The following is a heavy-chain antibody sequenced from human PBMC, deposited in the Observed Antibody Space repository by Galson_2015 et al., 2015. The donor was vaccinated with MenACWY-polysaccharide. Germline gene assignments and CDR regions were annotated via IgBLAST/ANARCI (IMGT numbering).Heavy chain of an antibody. CDR2: ISYDGSNK. D-gene: IGHD2-2*01. CDR3: AREYCSRTTCFGMDV. J-gene: IGHJ6*02. Sequence: SLRLSCAASGFTFSTYAMHWVRQAPGKGLEWVTVISYDGSNKYYADSVKGRFTTSRDSSQNSFYLQMSSLRADDTAVYYCAREYCSRTTCFGMDVWGQGPTVTVFS. CDR1: GFTFSTYA. V-gene: IGHV3-30*04.